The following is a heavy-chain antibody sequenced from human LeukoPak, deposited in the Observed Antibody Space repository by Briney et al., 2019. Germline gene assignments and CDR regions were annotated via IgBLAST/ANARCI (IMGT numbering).Heavy chain of an antibody. CDR2: INPSGGST. CDR1: GYTFTSYY. D-gene: IGHD6-19*01. CDR3: ARGGGKQWLVGRVDY. J-gene: IGHJ4*02. V-gene: IGHV1-46*01. Sequence: GASVKVSCKASGYTFTSYYMHWVRQAPGQGLEWMGIINPSGGSTSYAQKFQGRVTMTRDTSTSTVCMELSSLRSEDTAVYYCARGGGKQWLVGRVDYWGQGTLVTVSS.